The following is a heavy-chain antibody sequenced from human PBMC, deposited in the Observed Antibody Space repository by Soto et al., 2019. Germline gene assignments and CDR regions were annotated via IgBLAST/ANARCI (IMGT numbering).Heavy chain of an antibody. D-gene: IGHD4-17*01. Sequence: EVQLVESGGGLVQPGGSLRLSCAASGFTFSSYSMNWVRQAPGKGLEWVSYISSSSSTIYYADSVKGRFTISRDNAKNALYLQMNRLRAEDTAVYYCARVVGALNRFDPWCRRTLVTVS. V-gene: IGHV3-48*01. CDR3: ARVVGALNRFDP. CDR1: GFTFSSYS. J-gene: IGHJ5*02. CDR2: ISSSSSTI.